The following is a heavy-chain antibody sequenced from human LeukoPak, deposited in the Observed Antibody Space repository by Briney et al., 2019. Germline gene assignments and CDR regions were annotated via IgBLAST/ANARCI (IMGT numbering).Heavy chain of an antibody. V-gene: IGHV3-23*01. Sequence: PGGSLRLSCAASGFTFSSYAMSWVRQAPGKGLEWVSAISGSGGSTYYADSVKGRFTISRDNSKNTLYLQMNSLRAEDTAVYYCAKGEGSSRSRFNDYGDSHKFYWGQGTLVTVSS. D-gene: IGHD4-17*01. CDR2: ISGSGGST. CDR3: AKGEGSSRSRFNDYGDSHKFY. CDR1: GFTFSSYA. J-gene: IGHJ4*02.